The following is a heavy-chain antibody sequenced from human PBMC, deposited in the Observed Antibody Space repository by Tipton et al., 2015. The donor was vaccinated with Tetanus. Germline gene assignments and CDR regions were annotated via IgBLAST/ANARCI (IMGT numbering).Heavy chain of an antibody. V-gene: IGHV4-4*07. Sequence: TLSLTCTVSGVSMIDSYWNWIRQPAGKGLEWIGRIYSSGTTNYDPSLRGRVTMSIDTSKNRFSLKLDSVTAADTAIYYCARRSYCSSSRCFDASDLWGQGTMVTVSS. CDR2: IYSSGTT. CDR3: ARRSYCSSSRCFDASDL. CDR1: GVSMIDSY. D-gene: IGHD2-2*01. J-gene: IGHJ3*01.